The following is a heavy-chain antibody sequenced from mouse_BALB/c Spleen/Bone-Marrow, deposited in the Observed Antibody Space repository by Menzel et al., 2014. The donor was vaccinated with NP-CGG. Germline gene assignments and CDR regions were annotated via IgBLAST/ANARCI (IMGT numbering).Heavy chain of an antibody. CDR2: IYPGNGDT. J-gene: IGHJ2*01. CDR3: ASPPDY. Sequence: QVQLQQSGAELVKPGASVKMSCKASGYTFTSYNMHWVKQTPGQGLEWIGAIYPGNGDTSYNQKFKGKATLTADKSSSTAYTQLSSLTSEDSAVYYCASPPDYWGQGTTLTVSS. V-gene: IGHV1-12*01. CDR1: GYTFTSYN.